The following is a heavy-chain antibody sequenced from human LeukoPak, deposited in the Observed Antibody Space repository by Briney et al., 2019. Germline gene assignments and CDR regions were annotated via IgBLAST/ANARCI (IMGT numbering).Heavy chain of an antibody. V-gene: IGHV1-18*01. CDR1: GYTFTDYD. CDR3: ATMGVTNYFDY. CDR2: ISAYNGNT. D-gene: IGHD3-16*01. J-gene: IGHJ4*02. Sequence: GASVRVSCKTSGYTFTDYDITWVRQAPGQGLEWMGWISAYNGNTNYAQKLQGRVTMTTDTSTSTAYMELRSLRSDDTAVYYCATMGVTNYFDYWGQGTLVTVSS.